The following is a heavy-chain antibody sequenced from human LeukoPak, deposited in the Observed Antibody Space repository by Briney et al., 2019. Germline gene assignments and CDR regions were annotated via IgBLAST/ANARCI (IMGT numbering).Heavy chain of an antibody. D-gene: IGHD6-19*01. V-gene: IGHV3-43*02. CDR3: AKDMAYSSGWYGIDY. CDR2: ISGDGGST. CDR1: GFTFDDYA. J-gene: IGHJ4*02. Sequence: GGSLRLSCEASGFTFDDYAMHWVRQAPGKGLEWVSLISGDGGSTHHADSVKGRFTISRDNSKNSLYLQMNSLRTEDTALYYCAKDMAYSSGWYGIDYWGQGTLVTVSP.